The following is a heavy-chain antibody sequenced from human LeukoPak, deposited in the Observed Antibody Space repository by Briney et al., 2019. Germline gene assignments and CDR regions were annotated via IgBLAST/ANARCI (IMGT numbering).Heavy chain of an antibody. V-gene: IGHV1-8*01. CDR1: VYTFTNYD. CDR3: ESGHDLLTGIYGLDV. CDR2: MGPSRGNT. Sequence: ASVKVSCKTSVYTFTNYDINWVRQATGQGREWMGWMGPSRGNTGYAQKFQGRVTITRNTSISTSYIELSILTSEDSGVYYCESGHDLLTGIYGLDVWGHGTTVTVSS. D-gene: IGHD3-9*01. J-gene: IGHJ6*02.